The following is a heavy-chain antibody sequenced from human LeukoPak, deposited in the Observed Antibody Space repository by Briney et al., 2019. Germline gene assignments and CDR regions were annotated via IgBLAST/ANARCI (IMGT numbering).Heavy chain of an antibody. D-gene: IGHD3-22*01. V-gene: IGHV1-46*01. CDR1: GYTFTSYY. CDR2: INPSGGST. Sequence: ASVKVSCKASGYTFTSYYMHWVRQAPGQGLEWMGIINPSGGSTSYAQKFQGRVTMTRDTSTSTVYMELSSLRSEDTAVYYCARDYSDSSGYSRWFDPWGQGTLVTVSS. CDR3: ARDYSDSSGYSRWFDP. J-gene: IGHJ5*02.